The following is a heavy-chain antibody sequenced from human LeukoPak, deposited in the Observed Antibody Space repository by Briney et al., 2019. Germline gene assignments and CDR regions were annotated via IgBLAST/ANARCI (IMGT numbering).Heavy chain of an antibody. V-gene: IGHV4-39*01. CDR3: ASGGSPRDWFDP. CDR1: GASISSSTFY. Sequence: SETLSLTCTVSGASISSSTFYWAWIRQPPGKGLEWIGSIYYSGSTYYNPSLKSRVTISVDTSKDQFSLKLSSVTAADTAVYYCASGGSPRDWFDPWGQGTLVTVSS. J-gene: IGHJ5*02. CDR2: IYYSGST. D-gene: IGHD1-26*01.